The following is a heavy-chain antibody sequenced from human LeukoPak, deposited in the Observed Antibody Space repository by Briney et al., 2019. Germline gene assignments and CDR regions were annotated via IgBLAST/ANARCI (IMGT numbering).Heavy chain of an antibody. Sequence: GASVKVSCKASGYTFTGYYMHWVRQAPGQGLEWMGWINPNSGDTHYAQKFQGRVTMTRDTSISTTYMELIRLRSDDAAVYYCAREGYCGGDICYHKWFDPWGQGTLVTVSS. V-gene: IGHV1-2*02. J-gene: IGHJ5*02. CDR2: INPNSGDT. CDR1: GYTFTGYY. CDR3: AREGYCGGDICYHKWFDP. D-gene: IGHD2-15*01.